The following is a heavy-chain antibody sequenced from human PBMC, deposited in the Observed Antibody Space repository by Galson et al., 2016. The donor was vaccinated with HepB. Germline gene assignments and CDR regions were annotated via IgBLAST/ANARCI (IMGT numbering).Heavy chain of an antibody. CDR3: ATDIPSDGVTMVRGVIEAYAFDI. J-gene: IGHJ3*02. D-gene: IGHD3-10*01. CDR2: ISGYNDNT. V-gene: IGHV1-18*01. Sequence: SVKVSCKASGYTFTNYGITWVRKAPGQGLEWMGWISGYNDNTSYAQNLLGRIAMHTDTSTSTAYMELSGLRSDDTAVYYCATDIPSDGVTMVRGVIEAYAFDIWGQGTMVTVSS. CDR1: GYTFTNYG.